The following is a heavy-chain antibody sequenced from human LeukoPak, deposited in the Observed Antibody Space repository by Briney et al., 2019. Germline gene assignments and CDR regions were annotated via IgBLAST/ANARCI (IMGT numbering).Heavy chain of an antibody. V-gene: IGHV4-39*07. CDR1: GGSISSSSYY. D-gene: IGHD3-10*01. CDR2: IYYSGST. CDR3: ARSGLGYYYGSGNESPVDDY. Sequence: SETLSLTCTVSGGSISSSSYYWGWIRQPPGKGLEWIGSIYYSGSTYYNPSLKSRVTISVDTSKNQFSLKLSSVTAADTAVYYCARSGLGYYYGSGNESPVDDYWGQGTLVTVSS. J-gene: IGHJ4*02.